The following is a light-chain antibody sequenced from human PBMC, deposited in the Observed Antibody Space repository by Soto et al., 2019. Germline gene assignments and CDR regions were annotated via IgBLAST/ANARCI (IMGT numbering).Light chain of an antibody. Sequence: VLTQPASVSGSPGQSITIACTGTIRDVGSYNLVSWYQQRPGEAPKLIISEVRNRPSGISYRFTGSKSGNTASLTISGLQTEDEADYYCSSYTTTSTLVFGGGTKVTVL. CDR3: SSYTTTSTLV. V-gene: IGLV2-14*01. CDR1: IRDVGSYNL. CDR2: EVR. J-gene: IGLJ3*02.